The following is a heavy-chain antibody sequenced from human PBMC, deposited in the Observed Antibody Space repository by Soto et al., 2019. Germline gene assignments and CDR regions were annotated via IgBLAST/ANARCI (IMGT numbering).Heavy chain of an antibody. CDR2: INAGNGNT. D-gene: IGHD3-3*01. CDR3: ARNRENDFWSGYSYYYYGMDV. J-gene: IGHJ6*02. V-gene: IGHV1-3*01. Sequence: ASVKVSCKASGYTFTSYAMHWVRQAPGQRLEWMGWINAGNGNTKYSQKFQGRVTITRDTSASTAYMELSSLRSEDTAVYYCARNRENDFWSGYSYYYYGMDVWGQGTTVTVS. CDR1: GYTFTSYA.